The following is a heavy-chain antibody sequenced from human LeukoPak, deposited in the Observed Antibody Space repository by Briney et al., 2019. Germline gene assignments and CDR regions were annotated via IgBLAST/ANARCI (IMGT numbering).Heavy chain of an antibody. CDR1: AFTFSSYW. CDR3: VRDRTAAAGEFDY. V-gene: IGHV3-74*03. D-gene: IGHD6-13*01. CDR2: IDSGRSRT. Sequence: GRSLRLSCVAAAFTFSSYWMHCVSQAPGKWLVWVSRIDSGRSRTKYADSVKGRFTISRDNAENTLYLQLNSLRADDTAVYYGVRDRTAAAGEFDYWGQGTLVTVSS. J-gene: IGHJ4*02.